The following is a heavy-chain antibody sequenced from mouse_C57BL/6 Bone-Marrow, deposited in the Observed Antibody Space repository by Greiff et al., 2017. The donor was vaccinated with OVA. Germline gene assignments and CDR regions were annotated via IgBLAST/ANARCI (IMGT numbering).Heavy chain of an antibody. V-gene: IGHV7-3*01. J-gene: IGHJ1*03. CDR2: FTNNTNGYTT. CDR3: ARSPITTVVAHWYFDV. CDR1: GFTFTDSY. D-gene: IGHD1-1*01. Sequence: EVMLVESGGGLVQPGGSLSFSCAASGFTFTDSYMRWVRQPPGKALEWLGFFTNNTNGYTTEYSASVKGLFTISRDNSRSILYLQMNALRAEDSATYYCARSPITTVVAHWYFDVWGTGTTVTVSS.